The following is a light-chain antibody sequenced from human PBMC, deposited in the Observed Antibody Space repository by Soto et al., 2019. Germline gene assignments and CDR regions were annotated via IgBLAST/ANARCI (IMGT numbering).Light chain of an antibody. CDR3: LQDYSYPRT. CDR1: QAIRTE. Sequence: AIQMTQSPSSLSASVGDRVVITCRASQAIRTELGWYQQRPGKAPKLLIYGTSNLQSGVPSRFSGSGSGTDFTLTINGLQPEDFATYYCLQDYSYPRTFGHGTKVDIK. CDR2: GTS. J-gene: IGKJ1*01. V-gene: IGKV1-6*01.